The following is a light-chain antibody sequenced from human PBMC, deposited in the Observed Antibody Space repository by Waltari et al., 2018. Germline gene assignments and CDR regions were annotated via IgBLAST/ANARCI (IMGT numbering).Light chain of an antibody. V-gene: IGKV3-11*01. CDR2: DAS. CDR3: QQRSNWPALT. CDR1: QSVSNY. Sequence: EIVLTQSPATLSLSPGERATLSCRASQSVSNYLAWDQQRPGQAPRLLIYDASNRATGIPARFSGSGSGTDFTLTITSLEPEDFAVYYCQQRSNWPALTFGGGTKVEIK. J-gene: IGKJ4*01.